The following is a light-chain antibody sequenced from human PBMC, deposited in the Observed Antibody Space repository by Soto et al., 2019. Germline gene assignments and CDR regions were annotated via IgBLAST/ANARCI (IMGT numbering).Light chain of an antibody. J-gene: IGLJ2*01. V-gene: IGLV1-44*01. Sequence: QSVPTQPPSASGTPGQRVTISCSGSSSNIGRNPVNWYLQLPGTAPKLLIYSNNQRPSGVPDRVSASKSGTSASLTISGLQSEDEADYYCATWDDSLYGMVFGGGTKVTVL. CDR2: SNN. CDR1: SSNIGRNP. CDR3: ATWDDSLYGMV.